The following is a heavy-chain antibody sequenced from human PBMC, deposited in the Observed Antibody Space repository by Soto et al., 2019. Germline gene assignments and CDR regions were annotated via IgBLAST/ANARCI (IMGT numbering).Heavy chain of an antibody. CDR3: ARAGQYYDSSGYAD. Sequence: QVKLVQSGTEVKKPGASMKVSCKASGYSFATSGISWVRQAPGQGLEWMGWISAYNGNTNYDQKLQDRISMTTDTSTRTAYLELRSLRSDDTAVYYCARAGQYYDSSGYADWGQGTLVTVSS. J-gene: IGHJ4*02. CDR2: ISAYNGNT. D-gene: IGHD3-22*01. V-gene: IGHV1-18*01. CDR1: GYSFATSG.